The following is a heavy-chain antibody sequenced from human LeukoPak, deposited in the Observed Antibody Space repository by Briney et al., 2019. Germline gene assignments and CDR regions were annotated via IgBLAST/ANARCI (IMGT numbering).Heavy chain of an antibody. V-gene: IGHV4-30-4*01. CDR3: ARGWNYFDY. CDR1: GDSISSDDYL. J-gene: IGHJ4*02. Sequence: SQTLSLTCTVSGDSISSDDYLWSWLRQPPGKGLEWVGYISYSGGTYSNPSLKSRVTVSLGTSNNQFSLKVTSVTAADTAVYYCARGWNYFDYWGQGTLVTVSS. CDR2: ISYSGGT. D-gene: IGHD2-15*01.